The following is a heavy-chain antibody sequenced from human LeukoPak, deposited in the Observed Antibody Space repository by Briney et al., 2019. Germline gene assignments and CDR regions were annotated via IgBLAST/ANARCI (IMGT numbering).Heavy chain of an antibody. CDR2: INHSGSI. V-gene: IGHV4-34*01. CDR1: GGSFSGYY. D-gene: IGHD6-13*01. Sequence: PSETLSLTCAVYGGSFSGYYWSWIRQPPGKGLEWIGEINHSGSINYNPSLKSRVTISVDTSKNQFSLKLSSVTAADTAVYYCARGRTSSWINYWGQGTLVTVSS. CDR3: ARGRTSSWINY. J-gene: IGHJ4*02.